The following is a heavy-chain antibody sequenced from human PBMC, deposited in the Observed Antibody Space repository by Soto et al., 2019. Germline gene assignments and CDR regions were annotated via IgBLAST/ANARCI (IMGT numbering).Heavy chain of an antibody. D-gene: IGHD4-4*01. CDR1: GFTFDDYA. J-gene: IGHJ5*02. CDR2: ISWNRGRR. V-gene: IGHV3-9*01. CDR3: ARDETDYSNYGNWFDP. Sequence: GGSLRLSCTASGFTFDDYAMHWVRQAPGKGLEWVSGISWNRGRRYYADSVKGRFTISRDNSKNTLYLQMNSLRAEDTAVYYCARDETDYSNYGNWFDPWGQGTLVTVSS.